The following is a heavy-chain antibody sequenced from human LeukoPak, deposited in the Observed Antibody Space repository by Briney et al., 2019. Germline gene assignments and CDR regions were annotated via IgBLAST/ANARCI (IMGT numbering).Heavy chain of an antibody. D-gene: IGHD3-10*01. Sequence: GASVKVSCNASGYTFTSYGISWVRQAPGQGLEWMGWISAYNGNTNYAQKLQGRVTMTTDTSTSTAYMELRSLRSDDTAVYYCARDRSTMVRGAGAFWGQGTLVTVSS. V-gene: IGHV1-18*01. J-gene: IGHJ4*02. CDR2: ISAYNGNT. CDR3: ARDRSTMVRGAGAF. CDR1: GYTFTSYG.